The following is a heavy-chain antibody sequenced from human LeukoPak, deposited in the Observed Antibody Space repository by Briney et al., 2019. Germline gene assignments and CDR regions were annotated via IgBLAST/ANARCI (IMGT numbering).Heavy chain of an antibody. D-gene: IGHD2-2*01. CDR2: ISGSGGST. CDR3: AKDIQESAAPYGMDV. CDR1: GFTFSSYA. V-gene: IGHV3-23*01. J-gene: IGHJ6*02. Sequence: GGSLRLSCAASGFTFSSYAMSWVRQAPGKGLEWVSVISGSGGSTYYADSVRGRFTISRDNSKNTLYLQMNSLRAEDTAVYYCAKDIQESAAPYGMDVWGQGTTVTVSS.